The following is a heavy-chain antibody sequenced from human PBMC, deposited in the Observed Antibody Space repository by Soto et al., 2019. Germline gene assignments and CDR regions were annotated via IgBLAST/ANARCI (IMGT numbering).Heavy chain of an antibody. V-gene: IGHV3-23*01. D-gene: IGHD3-10*01. J-gene: IGHJ4*02. CDR3: AKDWGLITMVRGEVIGGFDY. Sequence: GGSLRLSCVASGFAFSSCAMSWVRQAPGQGLEWVAAVGGSGNTTYYADSVKGRFTISRDNSKNTLFLQMNSLRAEDTAIYYCAKDWGLITMVRGEVIGGFDYWGQGILVTVSS. CDR1: GFAFSSCA. CDR2: VGGSGNTT.